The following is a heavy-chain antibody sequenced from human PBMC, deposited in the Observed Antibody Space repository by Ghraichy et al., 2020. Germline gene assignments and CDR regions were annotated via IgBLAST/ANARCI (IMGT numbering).Heavy chain of an antibody. CDR1: GFSFSSFW. CDR3: AVEKELVVDRYFYYYYYMDV. J-gene: IGHJ6*03. V-gene: IGHV3-7*01. Sequence: GGSLRLSCVASGFSFSSFWMSWVRQAPGKGLEWVANIREDGTEKKYVDSVEGRFTISRDNAKKSLYLEMNSLRVEDTGVYYCAVEKELVVDRYFYYYYYMDVWGKGTTVTVSS. D-gene: IGHD3-9*01. CDR2: IREDGTEK.